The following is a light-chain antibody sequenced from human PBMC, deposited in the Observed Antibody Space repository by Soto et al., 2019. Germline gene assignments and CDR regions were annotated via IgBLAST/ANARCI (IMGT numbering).Light chain of an antibody. Sequence: DIQMTQSPSSVAASVGGRVTIPCPASQTLNNYLTWFQQKPGKAPKVLIYAASTLQSGVPSRFSGSGSGAEFTLTISSLQPEDFATYYCQQSFSPLLTFGGGTKVDIK. J-gene: IGKJ4*01. CDR1: QTLNNY. CDR3: QQSFSPLLT. V-gene: IGKV1-39*01. CDR2: AAS.